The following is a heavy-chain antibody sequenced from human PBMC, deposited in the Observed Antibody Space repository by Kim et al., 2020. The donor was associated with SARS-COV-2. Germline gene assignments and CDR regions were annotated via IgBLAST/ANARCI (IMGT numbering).Heavy chain of an antibody. D-gene: IGHD4-17*01. CDR3: AKAFYGGISVGWFDP. Sequence: GGSLRLSCAASGFTFSSYAMSWVRQAPGKGLEWVSAISGSGGSTYYADSVKGRFTISRDNSKNTLYLQMNSLRAEDTAVYYCAKAFYGGISVGWFDPWGQGTLVTVSS. V-gene: IGHV3-23*01. CDR2: ISGSGGST. CDR1: GFTFSSYA. J-gene: IGHJ5*02.